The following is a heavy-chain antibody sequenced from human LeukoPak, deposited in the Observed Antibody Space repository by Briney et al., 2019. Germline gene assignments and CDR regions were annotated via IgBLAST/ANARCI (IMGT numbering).Heavy chain of an antibody. CDR2: IYYSGST. V-gene: IGHV4-30-4*08. Sequence: PSQTLSLTCTVSGGSISSGDYYWSWICRPPGKGLEWIGYIYYSGSTYYNPSLKSRVTISVDTSKNQFSLKLSSVTAADTAVYYCARGEWLRAFDYWGQGTLVTVSS. CDR3: ARGEWLRAFDY. D-gene: IGHD5-12*01. J-gene: IGHJ4*02. CDR1: GGSISSGDYY.